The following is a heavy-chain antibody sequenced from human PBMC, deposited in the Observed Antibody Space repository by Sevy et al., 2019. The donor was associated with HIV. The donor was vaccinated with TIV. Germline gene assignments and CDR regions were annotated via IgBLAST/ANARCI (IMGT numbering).Heavy chain of an antibody. CDR3: ARDGYGGNSHYFDY. J-gene: IGHJ4*02. D-gene: IGHD4-17*01. CDR2: IYTSGST. V-gene: IGHV4-4*07. CDR1: GGSISSYY. Sequence: SETLSLTCTVSGGSISSYYWSWIRQPAGKGLEWIGCIYTSGSTNYNPSLKSRVTMSVDTSKNQFSLKLSSVTAADTAVYYCARDGYGGNSHYFDYWGQGTLVTVSS.